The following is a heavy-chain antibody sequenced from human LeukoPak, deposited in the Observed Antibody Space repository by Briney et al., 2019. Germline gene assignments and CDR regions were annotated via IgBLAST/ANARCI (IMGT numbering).Heavy chain of an antibody. J-gene: IGHJ4*02. CDR2: ISAYNGNT. CDR3: ARATEDTAMVTLDY. Sequence: ASVKVSCKASGYTFTSYGISWVRQAPGQGLEWMGWISAYNGNTNYAQKLQGRVTMTTDTSTSTAYMELRSLRSDDTAVYYCARATEDTAMVTLDYWGQGTLVTVSS. CDR1: GYTFTSYG. V-gene: IGHV1-18*01. D-gene: IGHD5-18*01.